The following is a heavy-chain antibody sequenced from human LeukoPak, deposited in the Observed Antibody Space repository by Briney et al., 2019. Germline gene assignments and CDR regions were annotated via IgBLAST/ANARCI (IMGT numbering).Heavy chain of an antibody. CDR3: ARDLNNYDSSAYYYGYYFDY. V-gene: IGHV3-48*01. J-gene: IGHJ4*02. CDR1: GFTFSSYN. CDR2: ISSRSSTI. Sequence: PGGSLRLSCAASGFTFSSYNMNWVREAPGKGLEGVSYISSRSSTIYYADSVKGRFTISRDNAKNSLYQQMNSLRAEDTAVYYCARDLNNYDSSAYYYGYYFDYWGQGTLVTVSS. D-gene: IGHD3-22*01.